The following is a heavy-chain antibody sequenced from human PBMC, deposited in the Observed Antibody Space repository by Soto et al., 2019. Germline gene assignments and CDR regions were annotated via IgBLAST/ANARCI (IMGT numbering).Heavy chain of an antibody. CDR1: GGSISSGDYY. Sequence: LSLTCTVSGGSISSGDYYWNWIRQHPGKGLEWIGYIYYSGSTYYNPSLKSRVTISVDTSKNQFSLRLSSVTAADTAVYYCASRYCSGGSCRLFGWFDPWGQGTLVTVSS. V-gene: IGHV4-31*03. D-gene: IGHD2-15*01. CDR2: IYYSGST. J-gene: IGHJ5*02. CDR3: ASRYCSGGSCRLFGWFDP.